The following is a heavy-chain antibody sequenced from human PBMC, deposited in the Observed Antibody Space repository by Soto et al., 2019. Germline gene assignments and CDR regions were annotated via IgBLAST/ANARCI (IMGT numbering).Heavy chain of an antibody. CDR1: GFTFSSYS. J-gene: IGHJ6*02. CDR2: ISSSSSYI. Sequence: EVQLVESGGGLVKPGGSLRLSCAASGFTFSSYSMNWVRQAPGKGLEWVSSISSSSSYIYYADSVKGRFTISRDNAKNSLYLQMNSRRAEDTAVYYCARARIAAACTGYYYYGMDVWGQGTTVTVSS. CDR3: ARARIAAACTGYYYYGMDV. D-gene: IGHD6-13*01. V-gene: IGHV3-21*01.